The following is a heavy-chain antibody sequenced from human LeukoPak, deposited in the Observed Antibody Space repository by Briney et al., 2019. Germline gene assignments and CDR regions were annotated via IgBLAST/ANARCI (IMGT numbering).Heavy chain of an antibody. CDR1: GGSISHYY. Sequence: SETLSLTCTVSGGSISHYYWSWIRQPPGKGLEWIAYINYSGNTDYNPSLKSRVTISVDTSKNHFSLKLNSVTAADTAVYYCVRLNVLDSSVLHHFDHWGQGTLVTVSS. J-gene: IGHJ4*02. V-gene: IGHV4-59*08. CDR2: INYSGNT. CDR3: VRLNVLDSSVLHHFDH. D-gene: IGHD6-13*01.